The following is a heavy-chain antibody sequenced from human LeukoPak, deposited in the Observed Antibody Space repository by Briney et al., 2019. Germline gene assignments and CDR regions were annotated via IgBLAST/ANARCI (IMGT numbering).Heavy chain of an antibody. V-gene: IGHV3-23*01. D-gene: IGHD3/OR15-3a*01. J-gene: IGHJ4*02. CDR1: GFTFSSYA. CDR2: ISGSGGST. CDR3: AKIMFSGYDFDY. Sequence: AGGSLRLSCGASGFTFSSYAMSWVRQAPGKGLEWVSAISGSGGSTYYADSVKGRFTISRDNSKNTLYLQMNSLRAEDTAVYYCAKIMFSGYDFDYWGQGTLVTVSS.